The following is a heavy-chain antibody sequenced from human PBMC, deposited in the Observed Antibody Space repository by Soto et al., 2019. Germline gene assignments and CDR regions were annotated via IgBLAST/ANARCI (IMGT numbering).Heavy chain of an antibody. CDR2: IYYSGST. V-gene: IGHV4-39*01. Sequence: SETLSLTCTVSGGSVSSRSYYWGWIRQAPGRGLEWIGSIYYSGSTYYNTSLKSRVTISVYTSKNQFYLKLSSVTAADTAVYYCVRHLYYYDTSGYFDAFDIWGQGTMVTVSS. D-gene: IGHD3-22*01. CDR3: VRHLYYYDTSGYFDAFDI. J-gene: IGHJ3*02. CDR1: GGSVSSRSYY.